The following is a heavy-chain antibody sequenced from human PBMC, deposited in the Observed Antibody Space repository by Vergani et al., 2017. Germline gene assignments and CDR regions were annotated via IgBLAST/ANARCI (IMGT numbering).Heavy chain of an antibody. Sequence: EVQLVDSGGGLVQPGGSLRLSCEASGFTFSDHWMNWVRQTPGKGLEWVAHIKEDGREKAYVDSVRGRFTISRDNAKNTLYLQMNSLRVEETAVYYCARGKDCGGSSCNGSPYYGLDLWGQGTTVTVSS. CDR2: IKEDGREK. J-gene: IGHJ6*02. V-gene: IGHV3-7*01. CDR3: ARGKDCGGSSCNGSPYYGLDL. CDR1: GFTFSDHW. D-gene: IGHD2-15*01.